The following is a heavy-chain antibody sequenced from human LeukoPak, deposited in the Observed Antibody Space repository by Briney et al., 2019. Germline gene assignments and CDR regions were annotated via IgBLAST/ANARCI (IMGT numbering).Heavy chain of an antibody. CDR1: GYTFTSYG. CDR2: ISAYNGNT. D-gene: IGHD2-15*01. CDR3: AREVEDIVVVVAAGPLTDV. V-gene: IGHV1-18*01. J-gene: IGHJ6*02. Sequence: ASVKVSCKASGYTFTSYGISWVRQAPGQGLEWMGWISAYNGNTNYAQKLQARVTMTTDTSTSTAYMELRSLRSGDTAVYYCAREVEDIVVVVAAGPLTDVWGQGTTVTVSS.